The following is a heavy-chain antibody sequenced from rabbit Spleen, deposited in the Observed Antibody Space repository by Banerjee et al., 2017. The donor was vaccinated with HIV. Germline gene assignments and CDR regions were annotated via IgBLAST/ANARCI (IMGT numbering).Heavy chain of an antibody. CDR3: ARDLVAVIGWNFNL. CDR1: GFSFSSGYD. CDR2: INTATGKP. V-gene: IGHV1S40*01. D-gene: IGHD1-1*01. J-gene: IGHJ4*01. Sequence: QSLEESGGDLVKPGASLTLTCTASGFSFSSGYDMCWVRQAPGKGLEWIGCINTATGKPVYATWAKVRFTISTTSSTTVTLQVTSLTAADTATYFCARDLVAVIGWNFNLWGQGTLVTVS.